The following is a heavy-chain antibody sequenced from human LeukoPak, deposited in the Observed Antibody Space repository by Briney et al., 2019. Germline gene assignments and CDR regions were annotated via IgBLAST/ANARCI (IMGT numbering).Heavy chain of an antibody. Sequence: GLSLNIPCKVSGYSFTAYWIGWARQMPGLGLEWVAITYPGDSKTVYSPSFQGQVTISADTSISTAYLQWNSLRASDTAMYFCVRHPQRSGWSHFDYWGQGTLVTVSP. CDR1: GYSFTAYW. CDR3: VRHPQRSGWSHFDY. CDR2: TYPGDSKT. J-gene: IGHJ4*02. V-gene: IGHV5-51*01. D-gene: IGHD6-19*01.